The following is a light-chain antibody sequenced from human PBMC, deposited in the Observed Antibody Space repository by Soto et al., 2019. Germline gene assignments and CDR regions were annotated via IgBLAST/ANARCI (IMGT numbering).Light chain of an antibody. CDR3: SSYTSSSTL. CDR1: SSDVGSYNY. J-gene: IGLJ1*01. Sequence: QSVLTQPGSVSGSPGQSITISCTGTSSDVGSYNYVSWYQQHPGKAPKPMIYEVSDRPSGISSRFSGSKSGNTASLAISGLQTEDEADYYCSSYTSSSTLFGTGTKVNVL. CDR2: EVS. V-gene: IGLV2-14*01.